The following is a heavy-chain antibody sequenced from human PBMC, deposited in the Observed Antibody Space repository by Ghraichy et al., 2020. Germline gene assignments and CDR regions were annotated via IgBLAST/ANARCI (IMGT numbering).Heavy chain of an antibody. CDR3: AKADTEGGYRYYYYYMDV. D-gene: IGHD1-26*01. CDR1: GFTFSSYA. CDR2: ISGSGGAT. V-gene: IGHV3-23*01. J-gene: IGHJ6*03. Sequence: GESLNISCAASGFTFSSYAMSWVRQAPGKGLEWVSAISGSGGATYYADSVKGRFTISRDNSKNTLYLQMNSLRAEDTAVYYCAKADTEGGYRYYYYYMDVWGKGTTVTVSS.